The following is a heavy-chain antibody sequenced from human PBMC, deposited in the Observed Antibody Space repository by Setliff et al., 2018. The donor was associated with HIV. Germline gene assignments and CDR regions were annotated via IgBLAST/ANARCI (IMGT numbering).Heavy chain of an antibody. J-gene: IGHJ4*02. CDR1: GYTFTGYY. CDR2: INPNNGGT. V-gene: IGHV1-2*02. D-gene: IGHD3-22*01. Sequence: KVSCKASGYTFTGYYMHWVRQAPGQGLEWMGWINPNNGGTNYAQKFQGRVTMTRDTSISTAYMELSRLRSDDTAVYYCARGMDYYDTSGYYQYYFDYWGQGTLVTVSS. CDR3: ARGMDYYDTSGYYQYYFDY.